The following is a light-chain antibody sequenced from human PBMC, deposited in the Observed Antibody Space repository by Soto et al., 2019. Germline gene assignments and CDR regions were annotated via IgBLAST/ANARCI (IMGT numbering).Light chain of an antibody. V-gene: IGKV1-5*03. Sequence: DIQMTQSPPTLSASVGDRVTISCRASQRISNWLAWYQQKPGKAPKLLIYKASGLETGVRPRFSGSGSGTEFTLTISSLQPDDFATYYCQQYNSYPSTFGQGTKLEIK. CDR3: QQYNSYPST. CDR2: KAS. J-gene: IGKJ2*01. CDR1: QRISNW.